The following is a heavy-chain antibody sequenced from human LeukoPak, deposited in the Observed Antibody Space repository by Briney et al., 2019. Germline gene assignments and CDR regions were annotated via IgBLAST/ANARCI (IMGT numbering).Heavy chain of an antibody. Sequence: SQTLSLTCTVSGVSISSGGYYWSWTRQHPGKGLEWIGYIYYSGSTYYNPSLKSRVTISVDTSKNQFSLKLSSVTAADTAVYYCARMYQLLSNWFDPWGQGTLVTVSS. J-gene: IGHJ5*02. CDR2: IYYSGST. CDR3: ARMYQLLSNWFDP. D-gene: IGHD2-2*01. V-gene: IGHV4-31*03. CDR1: GVSISSGGYY.